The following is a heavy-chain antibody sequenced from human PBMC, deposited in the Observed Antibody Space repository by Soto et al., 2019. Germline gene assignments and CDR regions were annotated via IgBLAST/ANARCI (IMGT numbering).Heavy chain of an antibody. Sequence: EVQLLESVGGLVQPGGSLRLSCAASGFTFSSYALSWFRQAPGKWLEWVSGISGGGSSTYYADSVKGRFTISRDSYKSSLQLQMISLRAEDAAIYDCARLMSCRAFEYWGQGTLVTVSS. CDR2: ISGGGSST. D-gene: IGHD3-10*02. CDR3: ARLMSCRAFEY. V-gene: IGHV3-23*01. CDR1: GFTFSSYA. J-gene: IGHJ4*02.